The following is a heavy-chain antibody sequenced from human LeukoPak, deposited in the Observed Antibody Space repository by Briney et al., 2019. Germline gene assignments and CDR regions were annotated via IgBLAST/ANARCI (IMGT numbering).Heavy chain of an antibody. CDR3: ARVYYYDTSGYGKDYFDY. D-gene: IGHD3-22*01. CDR1: GGSISSGDYY. Sequence: SLTLSLTCTVSGGSISSGDYYWSWIRQPPGKGLEWIGYIYYSGSTYYNPSLKSRVTISVDTSKNQFSLKLSSVTAADTAVYYCARVYYYDTSGYGKDYFDYWGQGTLVTVSS. V-gene: IGHV4-30-4*01. J-gene: IGHJ4*02. CDR2: IYYSGST.